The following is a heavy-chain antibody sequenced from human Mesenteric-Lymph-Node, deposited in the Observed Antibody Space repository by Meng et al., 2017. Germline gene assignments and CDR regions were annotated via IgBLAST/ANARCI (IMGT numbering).Heavy chain of an antibody. CDR2: MDYRGST. V-gene: IGHV4-4*02. CDR1: GGSLSSRNW. Sequence: QVQLQESGPGLVKPSGTLSLTCAVSGGSLSSRNWWSWVRQPPGKGLEWIGYMDYRGSTFYNPSLKSRVTISVDTSKNQFSLKLSSVTAADTAVYFRARGELLWDYWGQGTLVTVSS. D-gene: IGHD2-2*01. J-gene: IGHJ4*02. CDR3: ARGELLWDY.